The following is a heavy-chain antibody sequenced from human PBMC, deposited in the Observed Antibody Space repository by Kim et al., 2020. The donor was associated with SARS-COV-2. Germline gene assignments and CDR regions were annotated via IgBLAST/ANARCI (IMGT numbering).Heavy chain of an antibody. D-gene: IGHD6-13*01. V-gene: IGHV3-48*03. J-gene: IGHJ4*02. CDR2: I. CDR3: ARDAGGTYNF. Sequence: IKYADFVQGRFTISKDDAKNSVYLQMSSLRAEDTAVYYCARDAGGTYNFWGQGTLVTVSS.